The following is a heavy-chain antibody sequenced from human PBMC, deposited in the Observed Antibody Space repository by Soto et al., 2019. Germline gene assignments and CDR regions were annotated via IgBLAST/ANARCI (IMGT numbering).Heavy chain of an antibody. V-gene: IGHV3-48*03. D-gene: IGHD3-16*01. J-gene: IGHJ4*02. Sequence: PGGSLRLSCAASGFTSSRYEINWVRQAPGKGLEWVSYISSADSRYYAESVKGRFTISRDSAKNSVNLQMNGLRAEDTAVYYCAGGELWDFDYWGQGTLVTVS. CDR1: GFTSSRYE. CDR2: ISSADSR. CDR3: AGGELWDFDY.